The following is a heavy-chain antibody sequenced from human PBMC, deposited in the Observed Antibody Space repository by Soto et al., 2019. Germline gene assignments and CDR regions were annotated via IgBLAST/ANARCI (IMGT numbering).Heavy chain of an antibody. CDR3: VRAIGHYGMDV. CDR2: INSDGSST. CDR1: GFIFSNCW. D-gene: IGHD3-22*01. J-gene: IGHJ6*02. Sequence: GGSLRLSCVASGFIFSNCWMHWVRQAPGVGLVWVSHINSDGSSTTYADSVKGRFTISRDNAKNTLYLQMNSLRAEDTAVYYCVRAIGHYGMDVWGRGTTVAVSS. V-gene: IGHV3-74*01.